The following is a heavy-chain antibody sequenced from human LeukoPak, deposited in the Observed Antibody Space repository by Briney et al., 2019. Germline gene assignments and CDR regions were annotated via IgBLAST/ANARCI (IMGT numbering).Heavy chain of an antibody. V-gene: IGHV4-30-4*01. J-gene: IGHJ4*02. D-gene: IGHD2-15*01. Sequence: PSETLSLTCTVSGGSISSGDYYWSWIRQPPGKGLEWIGYIYYSGSTYYNPSLKSRVTISEDTSKTQFSLKLSSVTAADTAVYYCARQGSETYEYWGQGTLVTVSS. CDR2: IYYSGST. CDR1: GGSISSGDYY. CDR3: ARQGSETYEY.